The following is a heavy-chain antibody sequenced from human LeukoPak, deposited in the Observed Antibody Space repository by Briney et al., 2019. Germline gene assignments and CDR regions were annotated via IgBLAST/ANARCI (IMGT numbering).Heavy chain of an antibody. CDR2: ISSSSSYI. CDR3: ARTRDGYNDARRGFDY. Sequence: GGSLRLSCAASGFTFSGYSMNWVRQAPGKGLEWVSSISSSSSYICYADSVKGRFTISRDNAKNSLYLQMNSLRAEDTAVYYCARTRDGYNDARRGFDYWGQGTLVTVSS. V-gene: IGHV3-21*01. CDR1: GFTFSGYS. J-gene: IGHJ4*02. D-gene: IGHD5-24*01.